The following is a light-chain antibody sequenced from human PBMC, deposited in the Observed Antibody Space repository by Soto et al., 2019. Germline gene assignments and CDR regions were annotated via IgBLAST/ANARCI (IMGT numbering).Light chain of an antibody. CDR1: QDISNY. V-gene: IGKV1-33*01. CDR3: QQYDNLPRT. CDR2: DAS. Sequence: DIQMTQSPSSLSASVGDRVTITCQASQDISNYLNWYQQKPGKAPKLLIYDASNLETGAPSRFSGSGSRTYFNLTINSLQPEDVATYYCQQYDNLPRTFGPGTKVDLK. J-gene: IGKJ3*01.